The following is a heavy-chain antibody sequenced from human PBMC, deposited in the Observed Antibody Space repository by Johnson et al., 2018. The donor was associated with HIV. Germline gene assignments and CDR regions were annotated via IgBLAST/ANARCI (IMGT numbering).Heavy chain of an antibody. D-gene: IGHD2-2*01. CDR1: GFTFSSYA. CDR3: AKERSSSWTGDAFDI. Sequence: VQLVESGGGVVQPGRSLRLSCAASGFTFSSYAMHWVRQAPGKGLEWVSAISGSGGSTYYADSVKGRFTISRDNSKNTLYLQMNSLRAEDTDVYYCAKERSSSWTGDAFDIWGQGTMVTVSS. CDR2: ISGSGGST. V-gene: IGHV3-23*04. J-gene: IGHJ3*02.